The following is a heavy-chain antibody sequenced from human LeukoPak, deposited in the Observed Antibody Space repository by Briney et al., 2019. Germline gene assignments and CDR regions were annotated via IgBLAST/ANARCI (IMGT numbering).Heavy chain of an antibody. V-gene: IGHV3-13*04. CDR3: ARGPVDGTPTPAPFDY. CDR1: GFTFSSYD. CDR2: IGTAGDT. J-gene: IGHJ4*02. Sequence: PGGALRLSCAASGFTFSSYDMRWVRHATGKGLEWVSAIGTAGDTYYPGSVKGRFTIFRENANNSLYLQMNSLRAGDTAVYCCARGPVDGTPTPAPFDYWGQGNLITVSS. D-gene: IGHD6-19*01.